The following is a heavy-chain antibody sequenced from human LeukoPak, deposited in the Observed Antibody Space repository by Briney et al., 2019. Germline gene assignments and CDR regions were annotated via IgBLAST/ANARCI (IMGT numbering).Heavy chain of an antibody. Sequence: EASVKVSCKASGGTFSSYGISWVRQAPGQGLEWMGWISAYNGNTNYAQKLQGRVTMTTDTSTSTAYMELRSLRSDDTAVYYCASGNDYGDDGFDYWGQGTLVTVSS. CDR2: ISAYNGNT. D-gene: IGHD4-17*01. CDR1: GGTFSSYG. J-gene: IGHJ4*02. CDR3: ASGNDYGDDGFDY. V-gene: IGHV1-18*01.